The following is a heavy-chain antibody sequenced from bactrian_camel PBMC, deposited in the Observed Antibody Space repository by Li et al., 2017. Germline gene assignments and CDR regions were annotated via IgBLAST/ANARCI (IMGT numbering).Heavy chain of an antibody. V-gene: IGHV3S1*01. D-gene: IGHD6*01. J-gene: IGHJ6*01. CDR3: VRRTDGGSWFTDFGY. CDR2: TNSDGDTT. CDR1: GYHHSAYC. Sequence: HVQLVESGGGSVQTGGSLRLSCAASGYHHSAYCLAWFRQAPGKGPQWVSGTNSDGDTTHYRDSVKGRFTISRDNAKNTVYLEMNSLKSEDTAMYYCVRRTDGGSWFTDFGYWGQGTQVTVS.